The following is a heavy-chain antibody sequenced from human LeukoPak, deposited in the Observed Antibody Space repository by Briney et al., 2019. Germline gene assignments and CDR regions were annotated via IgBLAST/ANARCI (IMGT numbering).Heavy chain of an antibody. V-gene: IGHV4-39*01. Sequence: SDTLSLTCTVSGGSISSSSCYWGWIRQPPGKGLEWIGSIYYSGSTYYNPSLKSRVTISVDPSKNQSSLKLSSVTAADTAVYYCARDAARGSYSRNWFDPWGQGTLVTVSS. J-gene: IGHJ5*02. D-gene: IGHD3-10*01. CDR2: IYYSGST. CDR1: GGSISSSSCY. CDR3: ARDAARGSYSRNWFDP.